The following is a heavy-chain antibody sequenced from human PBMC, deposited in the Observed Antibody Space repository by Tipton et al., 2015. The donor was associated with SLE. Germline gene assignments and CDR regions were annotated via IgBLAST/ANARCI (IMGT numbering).Heavy chain of an antibody. CDR3: ATGPSTPADWGLGH. J-gene: IGHJ4*01. Sequence: TLSLTCTVSGGSVSNYYCTWIRQSPGKGLEYIGYLSYTGSTKYNPSLKSRVTISVDTSKNQFSMKLKSVTAADTAVYHCATGPSTPADWGLGHGGHGKMVTVSA. V-gene: IGHV4-59*02. CDR1: GGSVSNYY. D-gene: IGHD7-27*01. CDR2: LSYTGST.